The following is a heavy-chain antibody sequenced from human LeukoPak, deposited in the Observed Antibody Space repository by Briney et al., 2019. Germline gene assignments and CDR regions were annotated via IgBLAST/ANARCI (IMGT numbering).Heavy chain of an antibody. CDR2: ISYDGSNK. J-gene: IGHJ4*02. Sequence: GGSLRLSCAASGFIFNNYGMHWVRQAPGKGLEWVAVISYDGSNKNYADSVKDRFTISRDSSKNTVYLQMNSLRVEDTAMYYCAKDWAPYCGGDCYFNYWGQGTLVTVSS. V-gene: IGHV3-30*18. CDR3: AKDWAPYCGGDCYFNY. D-gene: IGHD2-21*02. CDR1: GFIFNNYG.